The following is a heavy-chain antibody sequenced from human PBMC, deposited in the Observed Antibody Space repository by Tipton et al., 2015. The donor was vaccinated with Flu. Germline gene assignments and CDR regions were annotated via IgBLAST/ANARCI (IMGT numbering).Heavy chain of an antibody. CDR2: MNPNSGNT. D-gene: IGHD1-26*01. CDR3: ARDSGSYGGYSYYMDV. Sequence: QSGAEVKKPGASVKVSCKASGYTFTSYDINWVRQATGQGLEWMGWMNPNSGNTGYAQKFQGRVTMTRNTSISTAYMELSSLRSEDTAVYYCARDSGSYGGYSYYMDVWGKGTTVTVSS. CDR1: GYTFTSYD. J-gene: IGHJ6*03. V-gene: IGHV1-8*01.